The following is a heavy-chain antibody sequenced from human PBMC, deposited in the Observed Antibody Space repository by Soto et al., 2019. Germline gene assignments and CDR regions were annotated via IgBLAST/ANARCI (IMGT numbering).Heavy chain of an antibody. J-gene: IGHJ5*02. D-gene: IGHD2-21*02. CDR2: IYYSGST. V-gene: IGHV4-39*01. Sequence: SETLSLTYTVSGGSISSSSYFWGWIRQPPGEGLEWIGSIYYSGSTYYNPSLKSRVTVSVDTSKNQFSLKLSSVTAADTAVYYCARHPSDFWFDPWGQGTLVTVSS. CDR3: ARHPSDFWFDP. CDR1: GGSISSSSYF.